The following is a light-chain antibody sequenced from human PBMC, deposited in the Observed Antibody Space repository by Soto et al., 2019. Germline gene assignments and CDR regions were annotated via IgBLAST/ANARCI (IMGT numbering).Light chain of an antibody. Sequence: DIQLTQSPSFLSASVGDRVTITCRASQGISSYLAWYQQKPGKAPKLLIYAASTLQSGVPSRFSGSGSGTEFTHTISSLQPEDFATYYCQQLNSYPRVTFGGGTKVDI. CDR3: QQLNSYPRVT. J-gene: IGKJ4*01. V-gene: IGKV1-9*01. CDR1: QGISSY. CDR2: AAS.